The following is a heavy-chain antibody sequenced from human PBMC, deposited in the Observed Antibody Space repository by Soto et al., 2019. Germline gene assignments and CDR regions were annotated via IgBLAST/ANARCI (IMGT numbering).Heavy chain of an antibody. D-gene: IGHD2-2*01. J-gene: IGHJ5*02. CDR3: ARDQVRAILVVPAAAPGWFDP. CDR2: ISAYNGNT. Sequence: ASVKVSCKASGYTFTSYGISWVRQAPGQGLEWMGWISAYNGNTNYAQKLQGRVTMTTDTSTSTAYMELRSLRSDDTAVYYCARDQVRAILVVPAAAPGWFDPWGQGTLVTVSS. V-gene: IGHV1-18*01. CDR1: GYTFTSYG.